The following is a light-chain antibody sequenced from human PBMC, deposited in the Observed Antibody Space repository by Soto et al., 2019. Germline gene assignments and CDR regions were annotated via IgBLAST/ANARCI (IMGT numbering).Light chain of an antibody. Sequence: EIVLTQSPATLSLSPGERATLSCRASQSISSYLAWYQQKRGQSPRLLIYYASTRATGIPARFSGSGSGTDFTLKISSLEPEDFAVYYCQQRSNWTPTFGGGTKVEIK. CDR3: QQRSNWTPT. V-gene: IGKV3-11*01. CDR1: QSISSY. CDR2: YAS. J-gene: IGKJ4*01.